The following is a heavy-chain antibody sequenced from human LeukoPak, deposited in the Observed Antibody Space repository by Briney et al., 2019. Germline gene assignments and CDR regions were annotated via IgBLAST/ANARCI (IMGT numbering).Heavy chain of an antibody. CDR2: ISGSGGST. D-gene: IGHD3-10*01. J-gene: IGHJ6*02. CDR1: GFTFNTYA. V-gene: IGHV3-23*01. CDR3: AKGVGYYFYYGMDV. Sequence: HPGGSLRLSCAASGFTFNTYAMSCVRQAPGKGLEWVSGISGSGGSTFYADSVKGRFTISRDNSKNTVYLQMNSLRAEDTAVYYCAKGVGYYFYYGMDVWGQGTTVTVSS.